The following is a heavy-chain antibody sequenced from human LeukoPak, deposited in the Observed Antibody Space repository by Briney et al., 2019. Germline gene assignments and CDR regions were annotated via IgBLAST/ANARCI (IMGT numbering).Heavy chain of an antibody. D-gene: IGHD2-2*01. J-gene: IGHJ5*02. V-gene: IGHV3-30*18. Sequence: GRSLRLSCAASGFTFSSYGMHWVRQAPGKGLEWVAVISYDGSNKYYADSVKGRFTISRDNSKNTLYLQMNSLRAEDTAVYYCAKDRGGYCSSTSCYAGRFDPWGQGPRSPSPQ. CDR1: GFTFSSYG. CDR3: AKDRGGYCSSTSCYAGRFDP. CDR2: ISYDGSNK.